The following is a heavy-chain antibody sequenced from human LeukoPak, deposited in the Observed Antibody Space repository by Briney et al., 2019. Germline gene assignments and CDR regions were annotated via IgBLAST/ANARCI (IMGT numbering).Heavy chain of an antibody. D-gene: IGHD3-10*01. CDR1: GGSFSSTSYY. V-gene: IGHV4-61*01. Sequence: TSETLSLTCSVSGGSFSSTSYYWGWVRQPPGKGLEWIGYIFYRGTTNYNPSLKSRVVISIDTSKNQYSLRLNSVTAADTAVYYCARALLVYGSGSYPLDDWGQGTLVTVSS. CDR3: ARALLVYGSGSYPLDD. J-gene: IGHJ4*02. CDR2: IFYRGTT.